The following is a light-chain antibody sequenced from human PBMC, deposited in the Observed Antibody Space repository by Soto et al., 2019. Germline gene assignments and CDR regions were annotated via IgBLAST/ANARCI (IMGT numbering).Light chain of an antibody. Sequence: QSVLTQPTSASGTPGQRGTISCSGSSSNIGSKYVYWYQQPPGTAPKLIIYSNNQRPSGVPDRFSGSKSATPASLALNGLRSEDEADYYCAAWDDSLSAYVFGTGTKVTV. V-gene: IGLV1-47*02. CDR1: SSNIGSKY. CDR2: SNN. CDR3: AAWDDSLSAYV. J-gene: IGLJ1*01.